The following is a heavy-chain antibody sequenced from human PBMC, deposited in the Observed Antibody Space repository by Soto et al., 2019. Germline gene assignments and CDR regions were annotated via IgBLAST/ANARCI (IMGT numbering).Heavy chain of an antibody. Sequence: QVQLVQSGAEVKKPGASVKVSCKASGYTFTGYYMHWVRQDPGQGREWMGWINPNSGGTNYAQKFQGWVTMTRETSIRPAYLELSRLRSDDTAVDYCARGAGGWSVDYWGQGTLVTVSS. CDR3: ARGAGGWSVDY. D-gene: IGHD6-19*01. J-gene: IGHJ4*02. CDR2: INPNSGGT. V-gene: IGHV1-2*04. CDR1: GYTFTGYY.